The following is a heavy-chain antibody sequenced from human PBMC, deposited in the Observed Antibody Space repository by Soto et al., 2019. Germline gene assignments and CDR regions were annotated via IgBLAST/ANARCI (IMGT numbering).Heavy chain of an antibody. D-gene: IGHD3-3*01. CDR1: GGAISSYY. V-gene: IGHV4-59*01. CDR3: ARDREGSGYYFGLFDY. Sequence: SDTLSLTCTVSGGAISSYYRSCIRQPPGKGLEWIVYIYYSRSTNYNPSLKSRVTISVDTSKNQFSLKLSSVNAADTAVYYCARDREGSGYYFGLFDYWGQGTLDTVS. J-gene: IGHJ4*02. CDR2: IYYSRST.